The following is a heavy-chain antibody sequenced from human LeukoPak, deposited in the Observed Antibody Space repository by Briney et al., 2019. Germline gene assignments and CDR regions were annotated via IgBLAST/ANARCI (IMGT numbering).Heavy chain of an antibody. CDR1: GGTFSSYG. CDR3: ARPQYGSPSPHAFDI. J-gene: IGHJ3*02. V-gene: IGHV1-69*05. CDR2: IIPIFGTA. Sequence: GASVKVSCKASGGTFSSYGISWVRQAPGQGLEWMGGIIPIFGTANYAQKFQGRVTITTDESTSTGYMELSSLRSEDTAVYYCARPQYGSPSPHAFDIWGQGTMATVSS. D-gene: IGHD6-6*01.